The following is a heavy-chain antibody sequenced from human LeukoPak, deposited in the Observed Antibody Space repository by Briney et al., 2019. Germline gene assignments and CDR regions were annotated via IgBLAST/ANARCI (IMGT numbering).Heavy chain of an antibody. D-gene: IGHD3-9*01. J-gene: IGHJ6*02. CDR3: ARDSAAYGILTGWMDV. V-gene: IGHV3-64*04. Sequence: GGSLRLSCAASGFTFSRFAMHWVRQAPGKGLEYVSAISSNGGSTYYADSVKGRFTISRDSAKNSLFLQMNSLRAEDTAVYYCARDSAAYGILTGWMDVWGQGTTVTVSS. CDR2: ISSNGGST. CDR1: GFTFSRFA.